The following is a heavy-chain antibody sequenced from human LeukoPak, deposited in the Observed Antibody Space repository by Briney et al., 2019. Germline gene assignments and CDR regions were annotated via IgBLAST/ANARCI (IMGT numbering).Heavy chain of an antibody. Sequence: PGGSLRLSCAASGFTFDDYSMRWVRQAPGKGLEWVSLISWDGVSTYYADSVKGRFTISRDNSKNSLYLQMNSLRTEDTPFYYCAKGPDFDYWGQGTLVTVSS. J-gene: IGHJ4*02. CDR3: AKGPDFDY. V-gene: IGHV3-43*01. CDR2: ISWDGVST. CDR1: GFTFDDYS.